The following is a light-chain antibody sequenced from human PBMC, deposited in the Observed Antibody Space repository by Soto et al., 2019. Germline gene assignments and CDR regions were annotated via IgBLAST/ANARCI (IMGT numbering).Light chain of an antibody. CDR2: GAS. Sequence: EIVMTQSPATLSVSPGERATLSCRASQSVSSNLAWYQQKPGQAPRLLMYGASNRATGIPDRFSGSGSGTDFTLTISGLEPEDFAVYYCQQYGNSPLTFGAGTKVDNK. V-gene: IGKV3D-15*01. J-gene: IGKJ4*01. CDR3: QQYGNSPLT. CDR1: QSVSSN.